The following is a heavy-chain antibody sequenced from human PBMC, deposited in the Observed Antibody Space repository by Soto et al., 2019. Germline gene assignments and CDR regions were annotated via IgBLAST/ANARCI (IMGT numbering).Heavy chain of an antibody. CDR3: ARLKAVAGPDNSGMDV. J-gene: IGHJ6*02. D-gene: IGHD6-19*01. CDR1: GYTFTSYG. V-gene: IGHV1-18*01. CDR2: ISAYNGNT. Sequence: GASVKVSCKASGYTFTSYGISWVRQAPGQGLEWMGWISAYNGNTNYAQKLQGRVTMTTDTSTSTAYMELRSLRSDDTAVYYCARLKAVAGPDNSGMDVWGQGTTVTVSS.